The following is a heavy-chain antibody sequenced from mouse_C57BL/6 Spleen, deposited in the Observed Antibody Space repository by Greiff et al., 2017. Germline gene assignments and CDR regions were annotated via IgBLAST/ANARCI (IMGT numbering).Heavy chain of an antibody. CDR1: GFTFSSYA. J-gene: IGHJ2*01. V-gene: IGHV5-9-1*02. CDR3: TREGYYSNFYYFDY. CDR2: ISSGGDYI. D-gene: IGHD2-5*01. Sequence: EVHLVESGAGLVKPGGSLKLSCAASGFTFSSYAMSWVRQTPEKRLEWVAYISSGGDYIYYADTVKGRFTISRDNARNTLYLQMSSLKSEDTAMYYCTREGYYSNFYYFDYWGQGTTLTVSS.